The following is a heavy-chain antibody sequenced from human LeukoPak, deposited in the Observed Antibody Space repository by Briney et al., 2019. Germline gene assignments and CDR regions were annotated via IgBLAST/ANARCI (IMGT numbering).Heavy chain of an antibody. CDR1: GGSISSGSYY. V-gene: IGHV4-61*10. CDR2: MHYSGNT. D-gene: IGHD1-26*01. CDR3: ARDSPFEWDVFGDSFDI. Sequence: SETLSLTCTVSGGSISSGSYYWTWLRQPAGKGLEWIGFMHYSGNTNSNPSLRSRVTISMDTSKNHFSLKMSSVTAADTAVYYCARDSPFEWDVFGDSFDIWGQGTVVTVSS. J-gene: IGHJ3*02.